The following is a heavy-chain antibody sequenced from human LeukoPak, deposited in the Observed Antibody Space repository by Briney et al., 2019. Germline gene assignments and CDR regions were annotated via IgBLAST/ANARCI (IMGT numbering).Heavy chain of an antibody. V-gene: IGHV3-43*02. CDR3: AKGFSVLASKHYYYFYGMDV. J-gene: IGHJ6*02. D-gene: IGHD3-3*01. CDR1: GINFDDYA. CDR2: IRGDGDST. Sequence: GGSLRLSCAASGINFDDYAMHWVRQAPGKGLEWVALIRGDGDSTFYADSVKGRFTISRDNSKNSLYLQMNSLRTEDTALYYCAKGFSVLASKHYYYFYGMDVWSQGTTVTVSS.